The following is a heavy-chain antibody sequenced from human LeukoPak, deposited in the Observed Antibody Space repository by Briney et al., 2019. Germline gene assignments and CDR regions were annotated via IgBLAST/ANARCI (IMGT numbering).Heavy chain of an antibody. CDR2: ISAYNGNA. Sequence: ASVKVSCKASGYTFTSYDINWVRQATGQGLEWMGWISAYNGNADYAQKFQGRVTMTTDTSTSTAYMELRGLTSDDTAVYYCARKGDYWNDGAYWGQGTLVTVSS. CDR1: GYTFTSYD. D-gene: IGHD1-1*01. V-gene: IGHV1-18*01. J-gene: IGHJ4*02. CDR3: ARKGDYWNDGAY.